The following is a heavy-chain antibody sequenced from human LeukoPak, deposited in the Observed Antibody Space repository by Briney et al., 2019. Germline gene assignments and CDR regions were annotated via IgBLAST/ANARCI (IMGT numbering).Heavy chain of an antibody. Sequence: ETLSLTCTVSGGSISSYYWSWVRQAPGKGLEWVSAISGSGGSTYYADSVKGRFTISRDNSKNTLYLQMNSLRAEDTAVYYCAKDPGYSSGWSFDYWGQGTLVTVSS. CDR3: AKDPGYSSGWSFDY. CDR2: ISGSGGST. CDR1: GGSISSYY. V-gene: IGHV3-23*01. D-gene: IGHD6-19*01. J-gene: IGHJ4*02.